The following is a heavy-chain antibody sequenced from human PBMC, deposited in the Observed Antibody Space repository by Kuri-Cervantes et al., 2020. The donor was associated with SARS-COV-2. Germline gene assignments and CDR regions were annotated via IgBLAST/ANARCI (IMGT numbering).Heavy chain of an antibody. Sequence: SQTLSLTCAVYGRSFRGYYWVWIRQPPGKGVEWIGEIKHSGSANYNPSLKSRVTISVDTSKNQFSLKLSSVTAADTAVYYCARGPKRSSTSCPPDYWGQGTLVTVSS. V-gene: IGHV4-34*01. CDR3: ARGPKRSSTSCPPDY. CDR1: GRSFRGYY. J-gene: IGHJ4*02. D-gene: IGHD2-2*01. CDR2: IKHSGSA.